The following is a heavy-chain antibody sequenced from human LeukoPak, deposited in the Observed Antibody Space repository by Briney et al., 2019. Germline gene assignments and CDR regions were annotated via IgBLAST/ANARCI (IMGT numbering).Heavy chain of an antibody. CDR3: ARFPYGGNSDYFDY. D-gene: IGHD4-23*01. J-gene: IGHJ4*02. CDR1: GYTFTSYD. V-gene: IGHV1-8*03. Sequence: ASVKVSCKASGYTFTSYDINWVRQATGQGREWMGWMNPNSGNTGYAQKFQGRVTITRNTSISTAYMELSSLRSEDTAVYYCARFPYGGNSDYFDYWGQGTLVTVSS. CDR2: MNPNSGNT.